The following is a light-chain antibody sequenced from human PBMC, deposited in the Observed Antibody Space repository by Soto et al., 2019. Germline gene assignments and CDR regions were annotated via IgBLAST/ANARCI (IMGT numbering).Light chain of an antibody. CDR2: GAS. J-gene: IGKJ1*01. Sequence: EIVLTQSPGTLSLSPGERATLSCRASQSVGSSYVGWYQHKPGQVPRLVIYGASSRATGIADRFSGSGSGTDFTLTISRPEPEDFAVYYCQHFGNSRTFGQGTKVEIK. CDR3: QHFGNSRT. CDR1: QSVGSSY. V-gene: IGKV3-20*01.